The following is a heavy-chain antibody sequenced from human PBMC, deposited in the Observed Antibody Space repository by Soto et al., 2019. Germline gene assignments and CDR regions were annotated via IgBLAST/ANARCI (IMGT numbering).Heavy chain of an antibody. J-gene: IGHJ6*03. D-gene: IGHD4-17*01. CDR1: GGSISSYY. CDR2: IYYSGST. CDR3: ARVPSALYGDYANYYYYYMDV. V-gene: IGHV4-59*01. Sequence: SETLSLTCTVSGGSISSYYWSWIRQPPGKGLEWIGYIYYSGSTNYNPSLKSRVTISVDTSKNQFSLKLSSVTAADTAVYYCARVPSALYGDYANYYYYYMDVWGKGTTVTVSS.